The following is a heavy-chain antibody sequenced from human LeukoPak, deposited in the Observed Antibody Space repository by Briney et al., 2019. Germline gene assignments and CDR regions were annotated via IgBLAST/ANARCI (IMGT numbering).Heavy chain of an antibody. V-gene: IGHV4-34*01. CDR2: INHSGST. Sequence: SETLSLTCAVYGVSFSGYYWSWIRQPPGKGLEWVGEINHSGSTNYNPYLQSRVTLSVDTSENKFSLKLSSVAAADSAVYYCARGLRFRDFDCLLTTSPNDAFDLWGQGTMVTVSS. CDR1: GVSFSGYY. D-gene: IGHD3-9*01. CDR3: ARGLRFRDFDCLLTTSPNDAFDL. J-gene: IGHJ3*01.